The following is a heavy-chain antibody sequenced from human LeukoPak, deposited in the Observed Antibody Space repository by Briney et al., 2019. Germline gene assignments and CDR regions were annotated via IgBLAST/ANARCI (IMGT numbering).Heavy chain of an antibody. D-gene: IGHD5-18*01. CDR3: ARVGDTAMVRPGSPYYYYGMDV. J-gene: IGHJ6*02. Sequence: GGSLRLSCAASGFTFSSYAMSWVRQAPGKGLEWVSSISSSSSYIYYADSVKGRFTISRDNAKNSLYLQMNSLRAEDTAVYYCARVGDTAMVRPGSPYYYYGMDVWGQGTTVTVSS. CDR1: GFTFSSYA. V-gene: IGHV3-21*01. CDR2: ISSSSSYI.